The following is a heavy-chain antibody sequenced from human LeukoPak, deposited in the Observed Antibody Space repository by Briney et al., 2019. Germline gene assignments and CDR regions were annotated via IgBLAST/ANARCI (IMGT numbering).Heavy chain of an antibody. CDR3: ARGGGYEGYFDY. CDR1: GYTFTSYY. V-gene: IGHV1-18*04. D-gene: IGHD5-12*01. CDR2: ISAYNGNT. Sequence: ASVKVSCKASGYTFTSYYMHWVRQAPGQGLEWMRWISAYNGNTNFAQKLQGRVTMTTDTSTSTAYMELRSLRSDDTAVYYCARGGGYEGYFDYWGQGTLVTVSS. J-gene: IGHJ4*02.